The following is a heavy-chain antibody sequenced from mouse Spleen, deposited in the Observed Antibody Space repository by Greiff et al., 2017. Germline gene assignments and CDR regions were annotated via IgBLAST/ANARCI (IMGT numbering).Heavy chain of an antibody. CDR3: ARGNYGFAY. J-gene: IGHJ3*01. D-gene: IGHD1-2*01. V-gene: IGHV1-52*01. Sequence: VQLQQSGAELVRPGSSVKLSCKASGYTFTSYWMHWVKQRPIQGLEWIGNIDPSDSETHYNQKFKDKATLTVDKSSSTAYMQLSSLTSEDSADYYCARGNYGFAYWGQGTLVTVSA. CDR2: IDPSDSET. CDR1: GYTFTSYW.